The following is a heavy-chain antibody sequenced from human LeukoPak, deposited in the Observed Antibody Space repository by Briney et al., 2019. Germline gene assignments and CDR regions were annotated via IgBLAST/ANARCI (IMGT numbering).Heavy chain of an antibody. CDR1: GGSISSSSYY. J-gene: IGHJ6*03. CDR2: IYYRGNT. D-gene: IGHD2-21*01. Sequence: PSETLSLTCTVSGGSISSSSYYWGWIRQPPGKGLEWIGNIYYRGNTYYSPSLKSRLTISVDTSKNQFSLKLSSVTAADTAVYYCARAYYYYYYMDVWGKGTTVTVSS. V-gene: IGHV4-39*07. CDR3: ARAYYYYYYMDV.